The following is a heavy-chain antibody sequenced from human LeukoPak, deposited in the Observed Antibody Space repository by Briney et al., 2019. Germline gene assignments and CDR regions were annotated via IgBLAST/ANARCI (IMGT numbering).Heavy chain of an antibody. D-gene: IGHD3-10*01. J-gene: IGHJ5*02. CDR2: IYPGDSDT. CDR3: ARRPGTWFDP. Sequence: GESLKISCKGSGYTFSTSWIGWVRQMPGKGLEWMGIIYPGDSDTRYSPSFQGQVTISADKSISTAYLQWSSLKASDTAMYYCARRPGTWFDPWGQGTPVTVSS. V-gene: IGHV5-51*01. CDR1: GYTFSTSW.